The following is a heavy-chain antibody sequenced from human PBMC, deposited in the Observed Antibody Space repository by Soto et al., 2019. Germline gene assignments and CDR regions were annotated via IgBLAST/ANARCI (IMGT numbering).Heavy chain of an antibody. Sequence: QLQLQESGSRLVKPSQTLSLTCAVSGGSISRAGYSWSWIRQSPGKGLEWIGYIYNSGSTFYNPSLKSRLTISVDRSKKQLSLQLNSVTAADTAVYYCACSRVVTTYFDYWGQGTLVTVSS. CDR2: IYNSGST. V-gene: IGHV4-30-2*06. J-gene: IGHJ4*02. CDR3: ACSRVVTTYFDY. CDR1: GGSISRAGYS. D-gene: IGHD2-21*02.